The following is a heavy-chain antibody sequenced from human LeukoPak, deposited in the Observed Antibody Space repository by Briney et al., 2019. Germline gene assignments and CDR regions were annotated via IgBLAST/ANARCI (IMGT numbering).Heavy chain of an antibody. D-gene: IGHD2-2*02. CDR1: GFXFSRYE. CDR2: ISSSVITI. CDR3: ARDWYCSSSTCYTDRNWFDP. Sequence: GGSLRLSCAPSGFXFSRYEMNLVRQAPGKGLEWVSYISSSVITINYADSVRGRFTISRDNAKNLLYLQMNSLRPEDTAVYYCARDWYCSSSTCYTDRNWFDPWGQGTLVTVSS. V-gene: IGHV3-48*03. J-gene: IGHJ5*02.